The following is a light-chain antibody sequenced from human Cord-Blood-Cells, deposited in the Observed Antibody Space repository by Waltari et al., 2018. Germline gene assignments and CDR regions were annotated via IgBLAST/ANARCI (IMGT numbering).Light chain of an antibody. Sequence: EIVLTQSPGTLSLSPGERATLSCRASQRVSSSYLAWYQQKPGQAPRLLIYGASSRATGIPDRFSGSGSGTDFTLTLSRLEPEDFAVYYCQQYGSSPPATFGPGTKVDIK. V-gene: IGKV3-20*01. CDR1: QRVSSSY. J-gene: IGKJ3*01. CDR3: QQYGSSPPAT. CDR2: GAS.